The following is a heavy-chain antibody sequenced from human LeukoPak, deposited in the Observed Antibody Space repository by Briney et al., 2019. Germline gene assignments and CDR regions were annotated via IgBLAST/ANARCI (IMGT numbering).Heavy chain of an antibody. V-gene: IGHV1-18*01. CDR2: ISAYNGNR. CDR1: GYTFTSYG. D-gene: IGHD2-15*01. CDR3: ARGELRDAFDI. J-gene: IGHJ3*02. Sequence: ASVTVSCKASGYTFTSYGISWVRQAPGQGVEGMGGISAYNGNRNYAQKLQGRVTMTTDTSTSTAYMELRSLRSDDTAVYYCARGELRDAFDIWGQGTMVTVSS.